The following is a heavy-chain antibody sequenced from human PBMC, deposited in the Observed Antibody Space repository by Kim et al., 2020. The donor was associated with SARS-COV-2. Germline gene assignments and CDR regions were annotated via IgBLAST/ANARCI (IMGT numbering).Heavy chain of an antibody. D-gene: IGHD3-10*01. J-gene: IGHJ4*01. CDR3: ARDETFLLYYGSGWIQAFDY. V-gene: IGHV3-7*01. CDR1: GFTFSSYW. Sequence: GGSLRLSCAASGFTFSSYWMSWVRQAPGKGREWVANIKQDGSEKYYVDSVKGRFTISRDNAKNSLYLQMNNLRAEDTAVYYCARDETFLLYYGSGWIQAFDYWRQGPLVTVST. CDR2: IKQDGSEK.